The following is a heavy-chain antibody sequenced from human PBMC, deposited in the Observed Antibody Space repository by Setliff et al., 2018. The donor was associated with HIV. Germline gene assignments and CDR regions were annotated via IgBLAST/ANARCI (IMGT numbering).Heavy chain of an antibody. J-gene: IGHJ4*02. D-gene: IGHD6-19*01. CDR2: LKSKTDGGTT. CDR1: GFTFTNAW. CDR3: TTEGQYSSGWPFDS. Sequence: GGSLRLSCAASGFTFTNAWMNWVRQAPGKGLEWIGRLKSKTDGGTTDYAAPVKGRFTISRDDSKNTLYLQMNSVKTEDTALYYCTTEGQYSSGWPFDSWGRGTLVTVSS. V-gene: IGHV3-15*01.